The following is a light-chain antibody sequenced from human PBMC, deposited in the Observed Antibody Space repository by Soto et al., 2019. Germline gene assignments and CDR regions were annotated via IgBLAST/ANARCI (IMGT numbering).Light chain of an antibody. CDR1: SIYVGTYNY. J-gene: IGLJ1*01. CDR2: DVT. Sequence: QSALTQPASVSGSPGQSITISCTGRSIYVGTYNYVSWYQQRPGNAPRLMTYDVTARPSGVSNRFSVSKSGNTASLTISGHQAEDERDYYCVSPTSSTSSGTLVAFGTGSKLTVL. V-gene: IGLV2-14*01. CDR3: VSPTSSTSSGTLVA.